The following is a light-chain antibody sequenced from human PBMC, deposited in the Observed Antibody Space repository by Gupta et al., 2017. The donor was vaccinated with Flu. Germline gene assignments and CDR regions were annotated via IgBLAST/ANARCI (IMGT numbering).Light chain of an antibody. J-gene: IGKJ4*01. Sequence: IQLTQSPSFLSASVGDRVTITCRASQGLDNYSAWYQQNPGKAPKLLIYAASSLQSGVPARFSGSGSGTEFTLTIRSLQPEDSASYFCQQLNHYPLTFGGGTKVEVK. CDR1: QGLDNY. CDR3: QQLNHYPLT. V-gene: IGKV1-9*01. CDR2: AAS.